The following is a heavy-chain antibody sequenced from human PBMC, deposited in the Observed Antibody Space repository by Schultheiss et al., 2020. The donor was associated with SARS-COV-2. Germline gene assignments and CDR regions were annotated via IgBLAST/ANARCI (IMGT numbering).Heavy chain of an antibody. J-gene: IGHJ5*02. D-gene: IGHD2-2*01. CDR2: INPNSGGT. V-gene: IGHV1-18*01. CDR1: GYTFTSYG. CDR3: ARGGGYCSSTNICLDP. Sequence: ASVKVSCKASGYTFTSYGISWVRQAPGQGLEWMGRINPNSGGTNYAQKFQGRVTMTTDTSTSTAYMELSRLRSDDTAVYYCARGGGYCSSTNICLDPWGQGTLVTVSS.